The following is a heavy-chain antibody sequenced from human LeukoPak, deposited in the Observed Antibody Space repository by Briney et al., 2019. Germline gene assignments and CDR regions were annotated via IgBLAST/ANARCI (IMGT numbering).Heavy chain of an antibody. CDR1: GFTFSSYA. CDR3: AKAYREGFLGIVVVPAAIRSFDY. V-gene: IGHV3-23*01. D-gene: IGHD2-2*02. Sequence: GGSLRLSCAASGFTFSSYAMSWVRQAPGKGLEWVSAISGSGGSTYYADSVKGRFTISRDNSKNTLYLQMNSLRAGDTAVYYCAKAYREGFLGIVVVPAAIRSFDYWGQGTLVTVSS. J-gene: IGHJ4*02. CDR2: ISGSGGST.